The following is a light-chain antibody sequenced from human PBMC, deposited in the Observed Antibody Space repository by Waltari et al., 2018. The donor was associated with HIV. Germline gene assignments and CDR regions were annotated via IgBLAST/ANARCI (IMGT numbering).Light chain of an antibody. CDR1: QSVSSN. V-gene: IGKV3-15*01. CDR3: QQYNNWPPFT. CDR2: GAS. J-gene: IGKJ3*01. Sequence: IVMTQSPATLSVSPGERATLYCRASQSVSSNLAWSQHKPGQAPRLLIHGASSRATGIPARFSGSGSGTEFTLTFSSLQSEDFSVYYCQQYNNWPPFTFGPGTKLYIK.